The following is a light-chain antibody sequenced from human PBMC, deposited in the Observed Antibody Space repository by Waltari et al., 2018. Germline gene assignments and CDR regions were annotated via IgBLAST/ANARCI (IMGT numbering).Light chain of an antibody. Sequence: QSALTQPRSVSGSPGQSVTISCTGTSSDVGGYNHVSWYQQHPGKAPKLMIFDVTSRPSGVPDRFSGSKSGNTASLTISGLQAEDEADYYCCSYAGSIWVFGGGTRMTAL. CDR1: SSDVGGYNH. V-gene: IGLV2-11*01. CDR2: DVT. J-gene: IGLJ3*02. CDR3: CSYAGSIWV.